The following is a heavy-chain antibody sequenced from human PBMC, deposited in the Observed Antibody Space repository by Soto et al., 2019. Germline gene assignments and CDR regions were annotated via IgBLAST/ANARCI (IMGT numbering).Heavy chain of an antibody. V-gene: IGHV3-74*01. Sequence: GGSLTLSSAASGVTFSNYCRHWVRQAPGKGLVWVSRINSDGSSTYYADSVKGRFTVSRDNAKNTLYLQMNSLRAEDTALYYCARQGFESWGQGTPVTVSS. J-gene: IGHJ4*02. CDR3: ARQGFES. CDR1: GVTFSNYC. CDR2: INSDGSST.